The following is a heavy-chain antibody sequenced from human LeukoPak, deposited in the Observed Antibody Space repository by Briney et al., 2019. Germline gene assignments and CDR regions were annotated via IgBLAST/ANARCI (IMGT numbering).Heavy chain of an antibody. CDR3: GRRPVNTYYNGSGGSGGKIGYYMDV. CDR2: INHSGST. D-gene: IGHD3-10*01. CDR1: GGSFSGYY. Sequence: SETLSLTCAVYGGSFSGYYWSWIRQPPGKGLEWIGEINHSGSTNYNPSLKSRVTISVDTSKNQFSLKLSSVTAADTAVYYCGRRPVNTYYNGSGGSGGKIGYYMDVWGKGTTVTISS. V-gene: IGHV4-34*01. J-gene: IGHJ6*03.